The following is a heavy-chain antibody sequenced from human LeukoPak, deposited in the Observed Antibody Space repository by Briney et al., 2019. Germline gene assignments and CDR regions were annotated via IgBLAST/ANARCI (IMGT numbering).Heavy chain of an antibody. CDR3: ARGSVDIVATSFAY. D-gene: IGHD5-12*01. CDR1: GFTFSSYE. V-gene: IGHV3-48*03. Sequence: GGSLRLSCAASGFTFSSYEMNWVGQAPGKGGEGVSYISSSGTAIYYADPVKGRLTISRDNARNSLYLLKNRLSAEDTAVYHCARGSVDIVATSFAYWGQGTLVTVPS. J-gene: IGHJ4*02. CDR2: ISSSGTAI.